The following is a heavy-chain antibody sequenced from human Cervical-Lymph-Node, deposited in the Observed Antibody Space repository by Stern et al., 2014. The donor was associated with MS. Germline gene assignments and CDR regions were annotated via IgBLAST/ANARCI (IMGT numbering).Heavy chain of an antibody. Sequence: VQLVESGAEVKKPGASVKVSCKASGYIFTNYYLHWVRQAPGQGLEWVGIIKPSGGSTSYAQTFQGRVTMTRDTSTSTVYMELSSLTSEDTAVYYCAKEGRRDSSGDDCGMDVWGQGTTVTVSS. CDR2: IKPSGGST. CDR1: GYIFTNYY. J-gene: IGHJ6*02. D-gene: IGHD3-22*01. V-gene: IGHV1-46*01. CDR3: AKEGRRDSSGDDCGMDV.